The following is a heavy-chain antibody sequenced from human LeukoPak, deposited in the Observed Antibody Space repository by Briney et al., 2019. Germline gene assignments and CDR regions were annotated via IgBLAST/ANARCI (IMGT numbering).Heavy chain of an antibody. CDR3: ARRDVGATIDY. J-gene: IGHJ4*02. V-gene: IGHV4-39*01. D-gene: IGHD1-26*01. CDR1: GVSVSDGRYY. CDR2: ILYTGRT. Sequence: SQTLSLTCNVSGVSVSDGRYYWTWIRQHPGKGLEWIGSILYTGRTFYNPSLKSRVTISVGTSKNQFSLRLGSVSASDTAVYYCARRDVGATIDYWGQGTLVTVSS.